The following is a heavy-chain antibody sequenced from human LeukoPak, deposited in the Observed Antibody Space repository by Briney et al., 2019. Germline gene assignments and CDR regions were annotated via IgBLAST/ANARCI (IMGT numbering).Heavy chain of an antibody. CDR3: AKDRSDNSSWYLGDY. CDR1: GFIFSNYA. Sequence: GGSLRLSCVASGFIFSNYAMSWVRQAPGKGLEWVSVISGSGDNTYYADSVKGRFTISRDNSKNTLYLQMNSPRAEDTAVYYCAKDRSDNSSWYLGDYWGQGTLVTVSS. D-gene: IGHD6-19*01. J-gene: IGHJ4*02. CDR2: ISGSGDNT. V-gene: IGHV3-23*01.